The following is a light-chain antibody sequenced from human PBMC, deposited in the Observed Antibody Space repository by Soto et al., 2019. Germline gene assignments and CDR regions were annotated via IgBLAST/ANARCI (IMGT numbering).Light chain of an antibody. CDR1: SSDVGGYNR. J-gene: IGLJ2*01. CDR2: EVS. V-gene: IGLV2-18*02. CDR3: SSYTSSNTVV. Sequence: QSALTQPPSVSGSPGQSVTISCTGTSSDVGGYNRVSWYQQPPGTAPKLMIYEVSNRPSGVPDRFSGSKSGNTASLAISGLQAEDEADYYCSSYTSSNTVVFGGGTKLTVL.